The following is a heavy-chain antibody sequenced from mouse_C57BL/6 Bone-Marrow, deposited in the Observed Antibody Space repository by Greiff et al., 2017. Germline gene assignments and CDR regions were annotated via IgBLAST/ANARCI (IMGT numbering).Heavy chain of an antibody. CDR2: ISSGSSTI. J-gene: IGHJ4*01. V-gene: IGHV5-17*01. D-gene: IGHD1-1*01. CDR3: ARQGTTDAMDY. CDR1: GFTFSDYG. Sequence: VKLVESGGGLVKPGGSLKLSCAASGFTFSDYGMHWVRQAPEKGLEWVAYISSGSSTIYYADTVKGRFTISRDNAKNTLFLQMTSLRSEDTAMYYCARQGTTDAMDYWGQGTSVTVSS.